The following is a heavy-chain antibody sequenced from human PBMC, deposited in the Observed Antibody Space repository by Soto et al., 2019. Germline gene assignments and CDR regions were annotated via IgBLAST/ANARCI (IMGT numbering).Heavy chain of an antibody. Sequence: LSLTGTISGXSINNYFWNWIRQPPGKGLEWIGYISYSGSTSYNPSLQSRVTISSDTSKNQFSLQLSSVTAADTAVYYCARARQRDTGRGLDVWGQGTTVTVSS. V-gene: IGHV4-59*01. J-gene: IGHJ6*02. CDR1: GXSINNYF. CDR2: ISYSGST. CDR3: ARARQRDTGRGLDV. D-gene: IGHD5-18*01.